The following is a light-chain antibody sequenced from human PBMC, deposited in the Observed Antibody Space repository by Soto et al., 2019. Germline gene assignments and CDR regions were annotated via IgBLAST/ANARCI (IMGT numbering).Light chain of an antibody. CDR2: GAS. CDR3: QQYNNWPPRFT. CDR1: QSVSSN. Sequence: EIVMTQYPATLSVSPGERATLSCRASQSVSSNLAWYQQKPGQAPRLLIYGASTRATGIPARFSGSGSGTECTLNLGSLQSEDFAVYYCQQYNNWPPRFTFGPGTKVDIK. J-gene: IGKJ3*01. V-gene: IGKV3-15*01.